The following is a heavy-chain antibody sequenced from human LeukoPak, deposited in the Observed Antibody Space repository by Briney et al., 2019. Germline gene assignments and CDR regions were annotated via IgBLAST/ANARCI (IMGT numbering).Heavy chain of an antibody. D-gene: IGHD5-24*01. CDR2: IKQDGSEK. J-gene: IGHJ4*02. CDR3: ARPVEMATITFGYFDY. V-gene: IGHV3-7*01. CDR1: GFTFSSYW. Sequence: PGGSLRLSCAASGFTFSSYWMSWVRQAPGKGLEWVANIKQDGSEKYYVDSVKGRFTISRDNAKNSLYLQMNSLRAEDTAVYYCARPVEMATITFGYFDYWGQGTLVTVSS.